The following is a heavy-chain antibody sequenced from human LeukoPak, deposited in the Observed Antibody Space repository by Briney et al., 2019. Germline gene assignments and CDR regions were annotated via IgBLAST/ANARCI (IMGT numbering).Heavy chain of an antibody. J-gene: IGHJ4*02. CDR1: GYTFTDFH. CDR3: ARDQGIYCSSISCSVDY. D-gene: IGHD2-2*01. Sequence: ASVKVSCKTSGYTFTDFHMHWVRQAPGQGLEWMGLINPNTGGTNYAQKFQGRVTMTRDTSISTHYMELSRLRSDDTAVYYCARDQGIYCSSISCSVDYWGQGTLITVSS. CDR2: INPNTGGT. V-gene: IGHV1-2*02.